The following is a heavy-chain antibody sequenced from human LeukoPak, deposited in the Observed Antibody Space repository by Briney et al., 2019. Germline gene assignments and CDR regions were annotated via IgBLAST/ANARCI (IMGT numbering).Heavy chain of an antibody. CDR2: ISGNSDFI. V-gene: IGHV3-21*01. J-gene: IGHJ4*02. CDR3: ARKVCTTPAPNDY. D-gene: IGHD1-1*01. CDR1: GFTFSSYS. Sequence: GGSLRLSCAASGFTFSSYSMNWVRQAPGKGLEWVSSISGNSDFIYYADSVKGRFTISRDNAKNSLYLQMNSLRAEDTAVYYCARKVCTTPAPNDYWGQGTLVTVSS.